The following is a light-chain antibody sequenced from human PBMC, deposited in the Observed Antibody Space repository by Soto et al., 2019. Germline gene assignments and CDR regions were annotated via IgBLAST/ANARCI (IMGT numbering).Light chain of an antibody. J-gene: IGKJ1*01. CDR3: HQYFNWT. CDR1: QSVSSK. Sequence: EIVMTQSPATLPVSPGERATLSCRASQSVSSKVAWYQQKPGQAPRLLIYDASTRATGIPARFSGRGSGTEFTLTISSLQSEDFAVYSCHQYFNWTFGQGTEL. CDR2: DAS. V-gene: IGKV3-15*01.